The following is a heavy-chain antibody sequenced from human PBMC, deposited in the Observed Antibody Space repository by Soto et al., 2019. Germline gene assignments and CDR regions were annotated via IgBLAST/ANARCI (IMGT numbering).Heavy chain of an antibody. J-gene: IGHJ4*02. CDR3: ARGSSGWYHLDY. V-gene: IGHV4-31*03. Sequence: SETLSLTCTVSGGSISSGGYYWSWIRQHPGKGLEWIGYIYYSGSTYYNPSLKSRVTISVDTSKNQFSLKLSSVTAADTAVYYCARGSSGWYHLDYWGQGTLVTVSS. CDR2: IYYSGST. D-gene: IGHD6-19*01. CDR1: GGSISSGGYY.